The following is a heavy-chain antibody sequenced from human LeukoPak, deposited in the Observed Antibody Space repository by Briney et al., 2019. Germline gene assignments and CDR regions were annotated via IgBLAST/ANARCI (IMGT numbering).Heavy chain of an antibody. J-gene: IGHJ4*02. D-gene: IGHD3-3*01. CDR1: GFTFSSYA. V-gene: IGHV3-23*01. Sequence: PGGSLRLSCAASGFTFSSYAMSWVRQAPGKGLEWVSSISGSGGSTYYADSVKGRFTISRDNSKNTLYLQMNSLSAEATAVYYCEKDRPHTATFWARNDYWGQGTLVTVSS. CDR3: EKDRPHTATFWARNDY. CDR2: ISGSGGST.